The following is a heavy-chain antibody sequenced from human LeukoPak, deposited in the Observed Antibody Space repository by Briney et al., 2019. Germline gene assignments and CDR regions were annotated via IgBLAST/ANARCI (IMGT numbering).Heavy chain of an antibody. CDR1: GGSFSGYY. CDR2: INHSEST. V-gene: IGHV4-34*01. Sequence: PSETLSLTCAVYGGSFSGYYWSWIRQPPGKGLEWIGEINHSESTNYNPSLKSRVVISVDTSKSQFSLKLSSVTAADTAVYYCARVLGSSGWDGDYWGQGTLVTVSS. CDR3: ARVLGSSGWDGDY. D-gene: IGHD6-19*01. J-gene: IGHJ4*02.